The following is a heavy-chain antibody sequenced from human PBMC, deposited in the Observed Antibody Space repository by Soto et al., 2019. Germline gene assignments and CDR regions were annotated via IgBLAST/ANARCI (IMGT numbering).Heavy chain of an antibody. J-gene: IGHJ4*02. Sequence: QVQLVESGGGVVQPGRSLRLSCAASGFTFSSYGMHWVRQAPGKGLEWVAVIWYDGSNKYYADSVKGRFTISRDNSKNTLYLQMNSLRAEDTAVYYCARDLDRTFWSGYSASFDYWGQGTLVTVSS. D-gene: IGHD3-3*01. CDR3: ARDLDRTFWSGYSASFDY. CDR1: GFTFSSYG. CDR2: IWYDGSNK. V-gene: IGHV3-33*01.